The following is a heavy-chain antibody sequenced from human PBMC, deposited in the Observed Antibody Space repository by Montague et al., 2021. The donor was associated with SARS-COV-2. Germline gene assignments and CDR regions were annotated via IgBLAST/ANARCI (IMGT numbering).Heavy chain of an antibody. Sequence: TLSLTCTVSGDSISSGGYYWSWVRQPPGKGLEWIAYIYYSGSTYYNPSLKSRVSISVDTSKNQFSLKLSSVTAADTAVYYCARARTCCCLIVGVIDTFDIWGQGAMVTVSS. CDR2: IYYSGST. V-gene: IGHV4-31*03. CDR3: ARARTCCCLIVGVIDTFDI. CDR1: GDSISSGGYY. D-gene: IGHD3-22*01. J-gene: IGHJ3*02.